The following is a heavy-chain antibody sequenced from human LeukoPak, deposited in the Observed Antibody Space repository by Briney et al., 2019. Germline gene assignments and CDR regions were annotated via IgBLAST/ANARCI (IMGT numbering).Heavy chain of an antibody. Sequence: PSETLSLTCSVSGGSISSSLYYWGWIRQPPGKGLEWIGSIYDSGSTYYNPSLKSRVTISVDTSKNQFSLKLSSVTAADTAVYYCARESYYYVSGSYPGDAFDVWGQGTVVTVSS. D-gene: IGHD3-10*01. CDR2: IYDSGST. CDR1: GGSISSSLYY. V-gene: IGHV4-39*07. J-gene: IGHJ3*01. CDR3: ARESYYYVSGSYPGDAFDV.